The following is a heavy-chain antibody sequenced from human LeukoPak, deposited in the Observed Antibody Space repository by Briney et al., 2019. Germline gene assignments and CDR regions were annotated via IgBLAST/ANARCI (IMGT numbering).Heavy chain of an antibody. CDR1: GFTFSSYS. Sequence: GGSLRLSCAASGFTFSSYSMNWVRRAPGKGLEWVSSITSSSSYIYYADSVKGRFTISRDNAKNSLYLQMNSLRAEDTGVYYCARGDTQSKYRQFDSWGQGSLVVVSS. CDR3: ARGDTQSKYRQFDS. D-gene: IGHD1-26*01. V-gene: IGHV3-21*01. CDR2: ITSSSSYI. J-gene: IGHJ4*02.